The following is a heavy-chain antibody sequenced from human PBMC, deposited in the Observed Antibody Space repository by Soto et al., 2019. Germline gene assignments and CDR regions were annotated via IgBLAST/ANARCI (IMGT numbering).Heavy chain of an antibody. CDR1: GFSLSTSGVG. Sequence: ESGPTLVNPTQTLTLTCTFSGFSLSTSGVGVGWIRQPPGKALEWLALIYWDDDKRYSPSLKSRLTITKDTSKNQVVLTMTNMDPVDTATYYCAHIYTDKIRDPQLYYFDYWGQGTLVTVSS. CDR3: AHIYTDKIRDPQLYYFDY. J-gene: IGHJ4*02. CDR2: IYWDDDK. D-gene: IGHD2-2*01. V-gene: IGHV2-5*02.